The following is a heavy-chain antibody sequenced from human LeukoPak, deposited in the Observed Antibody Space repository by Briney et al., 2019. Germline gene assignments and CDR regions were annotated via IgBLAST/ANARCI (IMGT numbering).Heavy chain of an antibody. CDR1: GFTFGDYA. J-gene: IGHJ4*02. Sequence: GGSLRLSCTASGFTFGDYAMSWFRQAPGEGLEWVGFIRSKAYGGTTEYAASVKGRFTISRDDSKSIAYLQMNSLKTGDTAVYYCTRSLPYKVAAAAGRYWGQGTLVTVSS. CDR2: IRSKAYGGTT. CDR3: TRSLPYKVAAAAGRY. D-gene: IGHD6-13*01. V-gene: IGHV3-49*03.